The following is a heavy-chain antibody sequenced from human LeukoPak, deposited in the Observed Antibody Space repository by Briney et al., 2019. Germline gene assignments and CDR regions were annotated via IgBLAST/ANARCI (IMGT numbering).Heavy chain of an antibody. CDR3: AKHGDNIWGSFRFGFDS. Sequence: GGSLRLSCAASGFTFSTYAMSWVRQAPGKGLEWVSLIIGSGGSIHYADSVRGRFTISRDNFKNTVFLQLSSLRPEDTAVYYCAKHGDNIWGSFRFGFDSWGQGTLVTVSS. D-gene: IGHD3-16*02. J-gene: IGHJ4*02. V-gene: IGHV3-23*01. CDR2: IIGSGGSI. CDR1: GFTFSTYA.